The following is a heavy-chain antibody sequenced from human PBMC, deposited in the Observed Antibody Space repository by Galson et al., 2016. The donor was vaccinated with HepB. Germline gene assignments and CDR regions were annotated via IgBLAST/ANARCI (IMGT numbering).Heavy chain of an antibody. D-gene: IGHD6-6*01. J-gene: IGHJ4*02. CDR1: GDSMNGYY. Sequence: SETLSLTCTITGDSMNGYYWNWIRQPPGKGLEWIGNIYYTGTSTDNPSLEGRVTMSVATSNNQFSLNLTSVTTADTAVYYCARTKGKFSRSSGMDYWGQRILVTVFS. V-gene: IGHV4-59*01. CDR2: IYYTGTS. CDR3: ARTKGKFSRSSGMDY.